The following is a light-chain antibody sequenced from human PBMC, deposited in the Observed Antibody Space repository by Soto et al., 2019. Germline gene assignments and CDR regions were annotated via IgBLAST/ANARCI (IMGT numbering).Light chain of an antibody. J-gene: IGKJ1*01. CDR3: QNFARAPQT. Sequence: DVQMTPSPSSLSASVGDRVTITCRASQGIRHYLAWYRQKPGKVPKLLIYEASNLRSGVPSRFRGGGSGTEFTLTISSLQPDDVETYYCQNFARAPQTVGQGPTVDSK. CDR1: QGIRHY. CDR2: EAS. V-gene: IGKV1-27*01.